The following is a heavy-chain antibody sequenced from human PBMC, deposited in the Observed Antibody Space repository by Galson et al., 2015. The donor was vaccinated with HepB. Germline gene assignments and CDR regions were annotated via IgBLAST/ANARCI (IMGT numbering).Heavy chain of an antibody. CDR2: IVRDDDK. V-gene: IGHV2-70*11. D-gene: IGHD4-17*01. CDR3: ARDGDYVRGFDY. Sequence: VKPTQTLTLTCTFSGFSLSTSGMCVSWIRQPPGKALEWLARIVRDDDKYYSTSLKTRLTISKDTSKNQVVLTMTNMDPVDTATYYCARDGDYVRGFDYWGQGTLVTVSS. CDR1: GFSLSTSGMC. J-gene: IGHJ4*02.